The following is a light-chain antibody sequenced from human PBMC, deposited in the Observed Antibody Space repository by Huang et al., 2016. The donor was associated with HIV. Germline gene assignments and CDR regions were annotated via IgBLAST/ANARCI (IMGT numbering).Light chain of an antibody. CDR2: EVA. CDR3: MQSMHLPYT. Sequence: DVVMTQTPLSLSVTPGQPASISCKSSQSLLHSYRKTYLYWDLQKPGQSPHLLMYEVASRFPGVPDRFNGSGSGTDFTLTIRRVEAEDVGVYYCMQSMHLPYTFGQGTKLEI. J-gene: IGKJ2*01. CDR1: QSLLHSYRKTY. V-gene: IGKV2-29*02.